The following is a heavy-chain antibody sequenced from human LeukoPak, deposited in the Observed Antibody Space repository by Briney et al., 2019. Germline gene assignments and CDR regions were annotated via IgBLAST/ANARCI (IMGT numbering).Heavy chain of an antibody. CDR3: ARLDSSSWGY. CDR2: IIPIFGTA. Sequence: WASVKVSCKASGYTFTAYYIHWVRQAPGQGLEWMGGIIPIFGTANYAQKFQGRVTITADKSTSTAYMELSSLRSEDTAVYYCARLDSSSWGYWGQGTLVTVSS. CDR1: GYTFTAYY. D-gene: IGHD6-13*01. V-gene: IGHV1-69*06. J-gene: IGHJ4*02.